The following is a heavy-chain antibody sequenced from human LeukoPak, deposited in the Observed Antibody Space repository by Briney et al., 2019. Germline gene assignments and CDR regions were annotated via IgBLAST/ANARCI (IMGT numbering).Heavy chain of an antibody. V-gene: IGHV4-34*01. CDR3: ARIRAGIFDY. CDR1: GGSFSGYY. D-gene: IGHD6-19*01. J-gene: IGHJ4*02. Sequence: SETLSLTCAVYGGSFSGYYWSWIRQPPGKGLEWIGEINHSGSTNYNPSLKSRVTISVDTSKNQFSLELSSVTAADTAVYYCARIRAGIFDYWGQGTLVTVSS. CDR2: INHSGST.